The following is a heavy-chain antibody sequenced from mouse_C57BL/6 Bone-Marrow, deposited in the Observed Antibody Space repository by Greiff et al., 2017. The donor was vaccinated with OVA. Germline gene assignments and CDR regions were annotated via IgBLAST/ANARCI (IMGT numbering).Heavy chain of an antibody. J-gene: IGHJ2*01. CDR2: IYPRSGNT. D-gene: IGHD3-2*02. V-gene: IGHV1-81*01. Sequence: QVHVKQSGAELARPGASVKLSCKASGYTFTSYGISWVKQRTGQGLEWIGEIYPRSGNTYYNEKFKGKATLTADKSSSTAYMELRSLTSEDSAVYFCAGVRLPFDYWGQGTTLTVSS. CDR1: GYTFTSYG. CDR3: AGVRLPFDY.